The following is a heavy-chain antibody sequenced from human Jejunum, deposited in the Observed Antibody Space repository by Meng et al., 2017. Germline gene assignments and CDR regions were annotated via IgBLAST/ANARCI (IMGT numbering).Heavy chain of an antibody. V-gene: IGHV1-2*06. Sequence: QVQLAQSAAEVKEPGASVKVSCKASGYTFTDYYLYWVRQAPGQGLEWMGRINTRTGGTIYTQKFYGRVTMTRDTSISTAYMELSRLRSDDTAVYYCARELISYAFDYWGQGSLVTASS. J-gene: IGHJ4*02. CDR1: GYTFTDYY. D-gene: IGHD1-26*01. CDR2: INTRTGGT. CDR3: ARELISYAFDY.